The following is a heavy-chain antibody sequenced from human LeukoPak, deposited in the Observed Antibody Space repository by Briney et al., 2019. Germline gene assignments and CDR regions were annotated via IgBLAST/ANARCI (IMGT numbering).Heavy chain of an antibody. Sequence: GGSLRLSCAASGFTVSKSWMSWVRQAPGKGLEWVGRIKSRSDGGTTDHAAPVKGRFIISRDDSKNTLNLQMNSLKTEDTAVYYCTTYNSRDAFDTWGQGTMVTVSS. CDR1: GFTVSKSW. D-gene: IGHD2/OR15-2a*01. CDR3: TTYNSRDAFDT. CDR2: IKSRSDGGTT. J-gene: IGHJ3*02. V-gene: IGHV3-15*01.